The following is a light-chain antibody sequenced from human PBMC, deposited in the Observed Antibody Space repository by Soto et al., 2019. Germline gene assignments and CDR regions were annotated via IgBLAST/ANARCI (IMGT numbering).Light chain of an antibody. J-gene: IGKJ4*02. CDR2: VAS. V-gene: IGKV3-15*01. CDR1: QSVSSY. CDR3: XXXXXXXPX. Sequence: EMVMTQSPATLSVSPGERVTLSCRASQSVSSYLAWYQQKPGQPPRLLIYVASIRAAGIPARFSGSGSGTEFTLTISSLQSXXXXXXXXXXXXXXXPXFGQGTKVEIK.